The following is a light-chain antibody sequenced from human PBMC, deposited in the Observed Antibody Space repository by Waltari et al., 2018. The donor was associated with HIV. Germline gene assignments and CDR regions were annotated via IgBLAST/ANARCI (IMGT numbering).Light chain of an antibody. CDR2: GDS. CDR3: STWDDRLNGPVV. J-gene: IGLJ2*01. Sequence: QSVLAQPPSASGTPGPRVTISCSGSRSNIGSNSVNWYQHFPGTAPKLLIYGDSLRPSGVLARFSGSKFGTSASLVITGLQSGDEADYYCSTWDDRLNGPVVFGGGTRLTVL. CDR1: RSNIGSNS. V-gene: IGLV1-44*01.